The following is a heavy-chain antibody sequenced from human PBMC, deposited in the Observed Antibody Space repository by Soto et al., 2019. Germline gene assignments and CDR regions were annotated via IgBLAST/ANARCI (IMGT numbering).Heavy chain of an antibody. V-gene: IGHV4-59*03. CDR2: IFYIGST. CDR1: DGSIGNYY. J-gene: IGHJ5*02. Sequence: PSETLSLTCTVSDGSIGNYYWTWIRQSPEKGLEWIGYIFYIGSTNYNPALKSRVTISEDRSKNQVFLTLRSVTAADTAVYFCVRSVSSPRFDLWGQGTLVTVSS. CDR3: VRSVSSPRFDL.